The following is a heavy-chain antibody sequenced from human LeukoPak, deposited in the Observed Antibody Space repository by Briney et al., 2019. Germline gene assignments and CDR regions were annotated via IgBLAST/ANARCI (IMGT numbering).Heavy chain of an antibody. Sequence: GGSLRLSCAASGFTFSSYAMSWVRQAPGQGLEWVSAISGSVGSTYYADSVKCRFTISRDNSKNTLYLQMNSLRAEDTAVYYCAKRGYYDFWSGPTDDYWGQGTLVTVSS. D-gene: IGHD3-3*01. CDR1: GFTFSSYA. V-gene: IGHV3-23*01. J-gene: IGHJ4*02. CDR2: ISGSVGST. CDR3: AKRGYYDFWSGPTDDY.